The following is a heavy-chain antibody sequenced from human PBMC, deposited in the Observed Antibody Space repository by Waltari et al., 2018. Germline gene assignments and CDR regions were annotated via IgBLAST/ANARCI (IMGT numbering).Heavy chain of an antibody. CDR2: IYYSGST. D-gene: IGHD5-12*01. CDR1: GGSISSYY. CDR3: ARAGVATTQSFDY. V-gene: IGHV4-59*01. J-gene: IGHJ4*02. Sequence: QVQLQESGPGLVKPSETLSLTCTVSGGSISSYYWSWIRQPPGKGLEWIGYIYYSGSTNYNPSLKSRVTISVDTSKNQFSLKLSSVTAADTAVYYCARAGVATTQSFDYWGQGTLVTVSS.